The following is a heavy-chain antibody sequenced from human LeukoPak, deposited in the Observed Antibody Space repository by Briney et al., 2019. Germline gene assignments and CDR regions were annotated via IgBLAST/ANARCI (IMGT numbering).Heavy chain of an antibody. CDR2: ISSSGSTI. D-gene: IGHD4-17*01. V-gene: IGHV3-48*03. J-gene: IGHJ4*02. CDR1: GFTFSSYE. Sequence: GGSLRLSCAASGFTFSSYEMNWDRQAPGKGLEWVSYISSSGSTIYYADSVKGRFTISRDNAQNSLYLQMSSLRVEDTAIYYCARVPNDYGDSHMDYWGQGTLVTVSS. CDR3: ARVPNDYGDSHMDY.